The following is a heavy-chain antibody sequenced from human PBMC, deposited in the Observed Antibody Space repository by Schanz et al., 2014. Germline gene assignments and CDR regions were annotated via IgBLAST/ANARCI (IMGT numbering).Heavy chain of an antibody. CDR1: GGSISGHY. V-gene: IGHV4-59*08. J-gene: IGHJ6*02. Sequence: QVHLQESGPGLVKPSETLSLTCTVSGGSISGHYWSWIRQPPGKGLEWIGYFYYSGSTNYNPSLKSRVTMSTDTPETQFSGGLKSVTAADTAVYYCARRRRGYGLDVWGQGTTVTVSS. CDR2: FYYSGST. CDR3: ARRRRGYGLDV.